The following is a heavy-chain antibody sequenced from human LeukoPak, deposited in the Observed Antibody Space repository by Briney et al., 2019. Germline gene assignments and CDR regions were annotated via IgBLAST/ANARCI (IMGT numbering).Heavy chain of an antibody. CDR2: ISSSSSYI. CDR1: GFTFSSYS. CDR3: ARLGYCSSTGCPIRY. D-gene: IGHD2-2*01. V-gene: IGHV3-21*01. J-gene: IGHJ4*02. Sequence: PGGSLRLSCAASGFTFSSYSMNWVRQAPGKGLEWVSSISSSSSYIYYADSVKGRFTISRDNAKNSLYLQMNSLRAEDTAVYYCARLGYCSSTGCPIRYWGQGTLVTVSS.